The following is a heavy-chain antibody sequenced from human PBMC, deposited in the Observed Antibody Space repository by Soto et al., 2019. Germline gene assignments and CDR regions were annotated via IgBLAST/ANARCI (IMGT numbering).Heavy chain of an antibody. V-gene: IGHV3-33*01. Sequence: QVQLVESGGGVVQSGRSPRLSCAASGFTFSSFGMHWVRQAPGKGLEWVALIWLDGTFTHYADSVKGRFTISRDNSKNMLYLQMNSLRADDTAVYYCARDRHFRGGPDDIWGQGTMVTVSS. CDR1: GFTFSSFG. D-gene: IGHD3-3*02. J-gene: IGHJ3*02. CDR2: IWLDGTFT. CDR3: ARDRHFRGGPDDI.